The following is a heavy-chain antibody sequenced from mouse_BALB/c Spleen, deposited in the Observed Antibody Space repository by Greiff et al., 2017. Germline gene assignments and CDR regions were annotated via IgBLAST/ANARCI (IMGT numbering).Heavy chain of an antibody. Sequence: VQLQQPGAELVRPGASVKLSCKASGYTFTSYWINWVKQRPGQGLEWIGNIYPSDSYTNYNQKFKDKATLTVDKSSSTAYMQLSSPTSEDSAVYYCTRSAARDAWFAYWGQGSLVTVSA. CDR1: GYTFTSYW. CDR3: TRSAARDAWFAY. CDR2: IYPSDSYT. D-gene: IGHD3-1*01. J-gene: IGHJ3*01. V-gene: IGHV1-69*02.